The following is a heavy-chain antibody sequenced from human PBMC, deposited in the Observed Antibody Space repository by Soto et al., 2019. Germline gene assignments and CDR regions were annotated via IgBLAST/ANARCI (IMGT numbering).Heavy chain of an antibody. V-gene: IGHV3-23*01. CDR1: GFTFGNYA. J-gene: IGHJ5*02. Sequence: EVQLLESGGGLVQPGGSLRLSCAASGFTFGNYAMGWVRQAPGKGLEWVSAITANSGARNYADSAKGRFTISRDNSKATLYLEMNSLRAGDTALYYCTKGAFSAVCRWFDPWGQGTLVSVSS. CDR2: ITANSGAR. D-gene: IGHD3-3*02. CDR3: TKGAFSAVCRWFDP.